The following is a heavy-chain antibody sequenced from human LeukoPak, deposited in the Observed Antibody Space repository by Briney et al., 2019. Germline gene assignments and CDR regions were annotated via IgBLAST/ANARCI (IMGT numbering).Heavy chain of an antibody. CDR1: GYTFTGYY. J-gene: IGHJ4*02. CDR3: ARAWVITPDFDY. Sequence: ASVKVSCKASGYTFTGYYMHWVRQAPGQGLEWMGWINPNSGGTNYAQKFQGRVTMTRDKSISTAYMELSRLRSDDTAVYYCARAWVITPDFDYWGQGTLVTVSS. V-gene: IGHV1-2*02. D-gene: IGHD3-22*01. CDR2: INPNSGGT.